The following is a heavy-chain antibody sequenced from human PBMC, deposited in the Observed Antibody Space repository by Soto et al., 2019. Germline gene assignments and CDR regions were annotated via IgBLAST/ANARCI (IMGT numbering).Heavy chain of an antibody. Sequence: GGSLRLSCAASGFTFSDYYMSWIRQAPGKGLEWVSYISSSGSTIYYADSVKGRFTISRDNAKNSLYLQMNSLRAEDTAVYYCARVGIAAADDYYYYYMDVWGKGTTVTVSS. D-gene: IGHD6-13*01. CDR1: GFTFSDYY. CDR3: ARVGIAAADDYYYYYMDV. J-gene: IGHJ6*03. CDR2: ISSSGSTI. V-gene: IGHV3-11*01.